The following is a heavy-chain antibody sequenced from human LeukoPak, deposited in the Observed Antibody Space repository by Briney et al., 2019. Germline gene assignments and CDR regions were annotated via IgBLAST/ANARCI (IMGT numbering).Heavy chain of an antibody. CDR1: GFTFSDYA. Sequence: GGSLRLSCAASGFTFSDYAMSWVRQAPGKGLEWLSVISGGSSGSTYYADSVTGRFTVSRDNSKNTVDLQMNSLRAEDTAVYYCTTHRAPFDYWGQGTLVTVSS. D-gene: IGHD1-14*01. CDR3: TTHRAPFDY. CDR2: ISGGSSGST. J-gene: IGHJ4*02. V-gene: IGHV3-23*01.